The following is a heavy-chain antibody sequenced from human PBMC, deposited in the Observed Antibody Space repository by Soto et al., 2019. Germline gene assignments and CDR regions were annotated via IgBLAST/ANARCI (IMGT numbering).Heavy chain of an antibody. CDR2: ISYDGSNK. Sequence: HPGGSLRLSCAASGFTFSSYAMHWVRQAPGKGLEWVAVISYDGSNKYYADSVKGRFTISRDNSKNTLYLQMNSLRAEDTAVYYCARDGSDSSDSSVFDYWGQGTLVTVSS. D-gene: IGHD3-22*01. J-gene: IGHJ4*02. V-gene: IGHV3-30-3*01. CDR3: ARDGSDSSDSSVFDY. CDR1: GFTFSSYA.